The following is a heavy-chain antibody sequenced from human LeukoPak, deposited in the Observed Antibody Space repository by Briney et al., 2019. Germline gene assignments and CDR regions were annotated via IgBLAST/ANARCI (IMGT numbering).Heavy chain of an antibody. Sequence: SETLSLTCAVYGGSFSGYYWSWIRQPPGKGLEWIGEINHSGSTNYNPSLKSRVTISVDTSKNQFSLKLSSMTAADTAVYYCARSWPGGYYGMDVWGQGTTVTVSS. D-gene: IGHD1-1*01. CDR3: ARSWPGGYYGMDV. J-gene: IGHJ6*02. CDR1: GGSFSGYY. CDR2: INHSGST. V-gene: IGHV4-34*01.